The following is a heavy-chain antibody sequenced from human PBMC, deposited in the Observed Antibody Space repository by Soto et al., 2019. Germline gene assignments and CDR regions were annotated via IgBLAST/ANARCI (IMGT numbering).Heavy chain of an antibody. CDR2: ISAYNGNT. CDR1: GYTFTSYG. D-gene: IGHD3-3*01. Sequence: QVQLVQSGAEVKKPGASVKVSCKASGYTFTSYGISWVRQAPGQGLEWMGWISAYNGNTNYAQKLQGRVTMTTDTSTSTASIELRSLRSDDTAVYYCARVERDQPGLSWLLSRYGMDVWGQGTTVTVSS. J-gene: IGHJ6*02. CDR3: ARVERDQPGLSWLLSRYGMDV. V-gene: IGHV1-18*01.